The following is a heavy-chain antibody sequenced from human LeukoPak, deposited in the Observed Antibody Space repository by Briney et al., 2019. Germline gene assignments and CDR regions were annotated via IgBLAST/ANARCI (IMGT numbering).Heavy chain of an antibody. D-gene: IGHD5-18*01. CDR3: ARDSDTAMGLVFDY. CDR1: GGSISSYY. CDR2: IYTSGST. J-gene: IGHJ4*02. V-gene: IGHV4-4*07. Sequence: SETLSLTCTVSGGSISSYYWSWIRQPAGKGLEWIGRIYTSGSTNYNPSLKSRVTMSVDTSKNQFSLKLSSVTAADMVVYYCARDSDTAMGLVFDYWGQGTLVTVSS.